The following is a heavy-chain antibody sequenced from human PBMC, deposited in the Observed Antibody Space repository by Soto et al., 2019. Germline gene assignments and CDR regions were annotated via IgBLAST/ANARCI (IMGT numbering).Heavy chain of an antibody. CDR3: ARGGASGSLSYYYYGMDV. D-gene: IGHD3-10*01. Sequence: QVQLQESGPGLVKPSQTLSLTCTVSGGSISSGGYYWSWIRQHPGKGLEWIGYIYYSGSTYYNPSLKSRVTISGDTSKNQFSLELSSVTASDTAVYYCARGGASGSLSYYYYGMDVWGQGTTVTVSS. CDR1: GGSISSGGYY. V-gene: IGHV4-31*03. J-gene: IGHJ6*02. CDR2: IYYSGST.